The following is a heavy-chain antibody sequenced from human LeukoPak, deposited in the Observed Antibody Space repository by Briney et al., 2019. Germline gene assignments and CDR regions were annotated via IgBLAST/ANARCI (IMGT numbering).Heavy chain of an antibody. CDR2: IYYSGST. D-gene: IGHD3-3*01. CDR1: GGSISSSSYY. CDR3: ARGPPGWSSPPGGDY. Sequence: SETLSLTCTVSGGSISSSSYYWGWIRQPPGKGLEWIGSIYYSGSTYYNPSLKSRVTISVDTSKNQFSLKLSSVTAADTAVYYCARGPPGWSSPPGGDYWGQGTLVTVSS. V-gene: IGHV4-39*01. J-gene: IGHJ4*02.